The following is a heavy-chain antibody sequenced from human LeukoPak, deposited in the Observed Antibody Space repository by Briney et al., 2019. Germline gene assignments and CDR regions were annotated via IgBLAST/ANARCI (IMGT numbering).Heavy chain of an antibody. J-gene: IGHJ4*02. CDR3: AREIAGYYDSSGYPGFDY. D-gene: IGHD3-22*01. Sequence: SQTLSLTCTVSGGSISSGSYYWSWIRQPAGKGLEWIGRIYTSGSTNYNPSLKSRVTISVDTSKNQFSMKLSSVTAADTAVYYCAREIAGYYDSSGYPGFDYWGQGTLVTVSS. V-gene: IGHV4-61*02. CDR2: IYTSGST. CDR1: GGSISSGSYY.